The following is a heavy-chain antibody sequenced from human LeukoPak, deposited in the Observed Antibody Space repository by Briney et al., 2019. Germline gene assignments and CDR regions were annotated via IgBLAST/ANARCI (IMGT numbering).Heavy chain of an antibody. Sequence: SETLSLTCTVSGGSISSSSYYWGWIRQPPGKGLEWIGSIYYSGSTYYNPSLKSRVTISVDTSKNQFSLKLSSVTAADTAVYYCARPMVRGVFDYWGQGTLVTVSS. D-gene: IGHD3-10*01. CDR3: ARPMVRGVFDY. CDR1: GGSISSSSYY. CDR2: IYYSGST. V-gene: IGHV4-39*07. J-gene: IGHJ4*02.